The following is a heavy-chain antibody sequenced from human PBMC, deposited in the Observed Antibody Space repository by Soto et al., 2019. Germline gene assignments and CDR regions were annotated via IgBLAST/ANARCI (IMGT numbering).Heavy chain of an antibody. CDR3: ARVRDGDY. J-gene: IGHJ4*02. D-gene: IGHD6-6*01. CDR2: ISAHNGNT. V-gene: IGHV1-18*01. Sequence: QVHLVQSGAEVKKPGASVKVSCKGSGYIFTTYGITWVRQAPGQGLEWMGWISAHNGNTHYAQKLQGRVTVTRDTSTSTAYMELMNLRSDDTAVYYCARVRDGDYWGQGALVTVSS. CDR1: GYIFTTYG.